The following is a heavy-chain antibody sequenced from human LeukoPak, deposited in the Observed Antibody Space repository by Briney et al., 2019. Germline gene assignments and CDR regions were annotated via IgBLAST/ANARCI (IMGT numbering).Heavy chain of an antibody. D-gene: IGHD1-7*01. Sequence: NPGGSLRLSCAASGFTFSDYYMSWIRQAPGKGLEWVSYISSSGSTIYYADSVKGRFTISRDNAKNSLYLQMNSLRAEDTAVYYCAKDGKTRNWNYFQAKPVYWGQGTLVTVSS. V-gene: IGHV3-11*01. CDR3: AKDGKTRNWNYFQAKPVY. CDR1: GFTFSDYY. CDR2: ISSSGSTI. J-gene: IGHJ4*02.